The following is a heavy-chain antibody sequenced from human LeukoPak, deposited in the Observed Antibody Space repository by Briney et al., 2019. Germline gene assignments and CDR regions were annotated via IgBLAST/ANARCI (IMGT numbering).Heavy chain of an antibody. CDR3: AGPDYGDYVSY. Sequence: GGSLRLSCAASGFTVSSNYMSWVRQAPGKGLEWVSVIYSGGSTYYADSVKGRFTISRDNSKNTLYLQMNSLRAEDTAVYYCAGPDYGDYVSYWGQGTLVTVSS. V-gene: IGHV3-53*01. J-gene: IGHJ4*02. CDR1: GFTVSSNY. D-gene: IGHD4-17*01. CDR2: IYSGGST.